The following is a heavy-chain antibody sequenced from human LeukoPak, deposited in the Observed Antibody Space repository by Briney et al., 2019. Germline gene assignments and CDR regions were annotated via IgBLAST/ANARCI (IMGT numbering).Heavy chain of an antibody. CDR3: ARDYSSGWYSPTYYYGMDV. J-gene: IGHJ6*02. CDR2: INAGNGNT. CDR1: GYTFTSYA. Sequence: ASVKVSCKASGYTFTSYAMRWVRQAPGQRLEWMGWINAGNGNTKYSQKFQGRVTITRDTSASTAYMELSSLRSEDTAVYYCARDYSSGWYSPTYYYGMDVWGQGTTVTASS. D-gene: IGHD6-19*01. V-gene: IGHV1-3*01.